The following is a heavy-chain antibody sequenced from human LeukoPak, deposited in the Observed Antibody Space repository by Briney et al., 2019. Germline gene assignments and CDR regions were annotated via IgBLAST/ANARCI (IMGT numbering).Heavy chain of an antibody. Sequence: PGGSLRLSCAASGFTFSSYSMNWVRQAPGKGLEWVSYISSSSRTIYYADSVKGRFTISRDNAKNSLYLQMNSLRAEDTAVYYCASSTEPAPWYFDLWGRGTLVTVSS. CDR2: ISSSSRTI. CDR1: GFTFSSYS. D-gene: IGHD4-17*01. J-gene: IGHJ2*01. CDR3: ASSTEPAPWYFDL. V-gene: IGHV3-48*01.